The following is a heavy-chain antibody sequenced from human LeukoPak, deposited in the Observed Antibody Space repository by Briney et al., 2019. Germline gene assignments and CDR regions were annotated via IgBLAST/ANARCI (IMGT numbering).Heavy chain of an antibody. Sequence: ASVKVSCKASGYTFTGQYMHWVRQAPGQGLEWMGWIYPSSGDTNYAQKFQGRVTMTRDTSISTAYMELSRLRSDDTAVYYCARGGSTIFGALNDWGQGTLVTVSP. D-gene: IGHD3-3*01. V-gene: IGHV1-2*02. J-gene: IGHJ4*02. CDR2: IYPSSGDT. CDR1: GYTFTGQY. CDR3: ARGGSTIFGALND.